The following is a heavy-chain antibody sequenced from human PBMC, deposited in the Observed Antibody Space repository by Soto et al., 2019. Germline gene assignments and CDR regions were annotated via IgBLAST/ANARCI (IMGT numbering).Heavy chain of an antibody. Sequence: GGSLRLSFAASGFTFSSYSMNWVRQAPGKGLEWVSSISSSSSYIYYADSVKGRFTISRDNAKNSLYLQMNSLRAEDTAVYYCARSPGVGAFDYWGQGTLVTVSS. CDR3: ARSPGVGAFDY. CDR2: ISSSSSYI. D-gene: IGHD1-26*01. J-gene: IGHJ4*02. CDR1: GFTFSSYS. V-gene: IGHV3-21*01.